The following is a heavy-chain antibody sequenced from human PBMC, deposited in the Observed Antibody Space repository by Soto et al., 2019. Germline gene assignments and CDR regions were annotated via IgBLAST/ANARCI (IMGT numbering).Heavy chain of an antibody. CDR3: SRGPSDYYDKSGHYSLDY. D-gene: IGHD3-22*01. CDR2: ISTYNGDT. CDR1: GYTFITYG. V-gene: IGHV1-18*01. Sequence: QVQLVQSGAEVKEPGASVKVSCKDSGYTFITYGMSWVRQAPGQGLDWMGWISTYNGDTKYADRLQGRVTMTTDTTTGTAYMELRSLRSDDTAVYYCSRGPSDYYDKSGHYSLDYWGQGTLLTVSS. J-gene: IGHJ4*02.